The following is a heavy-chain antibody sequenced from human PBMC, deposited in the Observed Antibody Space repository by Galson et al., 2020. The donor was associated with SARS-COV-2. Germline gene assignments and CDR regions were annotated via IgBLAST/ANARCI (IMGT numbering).Heavy chain of an antibody. CDR3: ARRKLDYYYGSGSPGFDY. CDR2: INHSGRT. CDR1: DGSFGGDY. Sequence: SETLSLTCDVYDGSFGGDYWSWIRQSPDKGLEWIGEINHSGRTNYNPSLKSRATVLIDISKAQISLKFSSVTAADTAVYYCARRKLDYYYGSGSPGFDYWGQGTLVTVSS. J-gene: IGHJ4*02. V-gene: IGHV4-34*01. D-gene: IGHD3-10*01.